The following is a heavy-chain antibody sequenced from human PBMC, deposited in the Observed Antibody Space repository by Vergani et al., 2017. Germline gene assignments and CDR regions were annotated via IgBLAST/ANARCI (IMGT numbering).Heavy chain of an antibody. J-gene: IGHJ4*02. V-gene: IGHV4-61*02. Sequence: QVKLQESGPGLLKPSQTLSLTCTVSGESIRSGSHHWSWIRQPPGKGPEWIGHIHTGGSTDLNPSFKSRGSISVDTSKSQFSLKLNSVTVADTAVYYCARSRPYCTSGSCPAIWGQGTLVTVSS. CDR3: ARSRPYCTSGSCPAI. CDR2: IHTGGST. CDR1: GESIRSGSHH. D-gene: IGHD2-15*01.